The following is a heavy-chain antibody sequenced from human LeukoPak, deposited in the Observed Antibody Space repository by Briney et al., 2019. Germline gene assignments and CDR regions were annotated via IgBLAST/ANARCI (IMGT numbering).Heavy chain of an antibody. J-gene: IGHJ5*02. D-gene: IGHD3-10*01. Sequence: GGSLRLSCAASGFTFDDYAMHWVRQAPGKGLEWVSLINGDGGTYYADTVKGRFTISRDNSKNSLYLQMNSLRTEDTTLYHCAKGGSYYGSGSYYYHWFDPWDQGTQATVSS. CDR1: GFTFDDYA. CDR2: INGDGGT. CDR3: AKGGSYYGSGSYYYHWFDP. V-gene: IGHV3-43*02.